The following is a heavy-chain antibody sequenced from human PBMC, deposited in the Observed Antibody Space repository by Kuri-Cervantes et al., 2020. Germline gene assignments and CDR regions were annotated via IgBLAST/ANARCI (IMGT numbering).Heavy chain of an antibody. D-gene: IGHD3-9*01. Sequence: ASVKVSCKASGGTFSSYAISWVRQAPGQGLEWMGWISAYNGNTNYAQKLQGRVTMTTDTSTSTAYMELRSLRSDDTAVYYCARDSHDIVDYWGQGTLVTVSS. CDR2: ISAYNGNT. J-gene: IGHJ4*02. CDR1: GGTFSSYA. CDR3: ARDSHDIVDY. V-gene: IGHV1-18*01.